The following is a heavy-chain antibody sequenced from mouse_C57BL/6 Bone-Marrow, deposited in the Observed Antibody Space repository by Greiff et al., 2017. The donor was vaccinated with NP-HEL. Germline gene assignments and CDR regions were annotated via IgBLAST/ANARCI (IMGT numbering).Heavy chain of an antibody. CDR2: IYPRDGST. J-gene: IGHJ2*01. CDR1: GYTFTSYD. CDR3: ARFTAALGYGYFDY. Sequence: QVTLKVSGPELVKPGASVKLSCKASGYTFTSYDINWVKQRPGQGLEWIGWIYPRDGSTKYNEKFKGKATLTVDTSSSTAYMELHSLTSEDSAVYFCARFTAALGYGYFDYWGQGTTLTVSS. D-gene: IGHD3-2*02. V-gene: IGHV1-85*01.